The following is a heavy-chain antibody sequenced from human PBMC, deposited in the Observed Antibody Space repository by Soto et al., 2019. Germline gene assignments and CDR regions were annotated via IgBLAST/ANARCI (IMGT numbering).Heavy chain of an antibody. CDR3: ARANDYCAPTTVTTCFDY. J-gene: IGHJ4*02. CDR2: IYYSGST. V-gene: IGHV4-30-4*01. D-gene: IGHD4-17*01. CDR1: GGSISSGDYY. Sequence: KSSETLSLTCTVSGGSISSGDYYWSWIRQPPGKGLEWIGYIYYSGSTYYNPSLKSRVTISVDTSKNQFSLKLSSVTAADTAVYYCARANDYCAPTTVTTCFDYWGQGTLVTVSS.